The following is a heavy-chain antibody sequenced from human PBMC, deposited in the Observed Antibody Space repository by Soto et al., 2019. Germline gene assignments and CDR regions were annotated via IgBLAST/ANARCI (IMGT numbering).Heavy chain of an antibody. J-gene: IGHJ4*02. D-gene: IGHD3-10*01. CDR2: ISYDGGLQ. CDR1: GFTFTSYG. Sequence: QAHLVESGGGVVQPGRSLRLSCAASGFTFTSYGMHWVRQAPGTRLGWVAVISYDGGLQHYADSGKGRFPISRDNSKNMVLLQMNSLRAEDTAVYYCVSVRGYGHASVPYSWGQGTLVSVSS. CDR3: VSVRGYGHASVPYS. V-gene: IGHV3-30*03.